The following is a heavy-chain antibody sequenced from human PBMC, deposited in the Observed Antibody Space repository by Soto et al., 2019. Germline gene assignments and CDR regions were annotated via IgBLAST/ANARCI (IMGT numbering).Heavy chain of an antibody. J-gene: IGHJ4*02. CDR2: IYYSGST. V-gene: IGHV4-31*03. CDR1: GGSISSGGYY. CDR3: ARVGTAVDTRSFGPETDY. Sequence: QVQLQESGPGLVKPSQTLSLTCTVSGGSISSGGYYWSWIRQHPGKGLEWIGYIYYSGSTYYNPSLKSRVTLSVDTSKNQFSLKLSSVTAADTAVYYCARVGTAVDTRSFGPETDYWGQGTLVTVSS. D-gene: IGHD5-18*01.